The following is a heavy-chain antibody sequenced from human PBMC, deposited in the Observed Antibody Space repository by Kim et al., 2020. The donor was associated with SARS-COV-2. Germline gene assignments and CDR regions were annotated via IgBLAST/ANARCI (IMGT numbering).Heavy chain of an antibody. CDR2: IYYSGST. J-gene: IGHJ4*02. CDR3: AREGHYYGSGRYPTSFDY. Sequence: SETLSLTCTVSGGSISSSSYYWGWIRQPPGKGLEWIGSIYYSGSTYYNPSLKSRVTISVDTSKNQFSLKLSSVTAADTAVYYCAREGHYYGSGRYPTSFDYWGQGTLVTVSS. V-gene: IGHV4-39*07. D-gene: IGHD3-10*01. CDR1: GGSISSSSYY.